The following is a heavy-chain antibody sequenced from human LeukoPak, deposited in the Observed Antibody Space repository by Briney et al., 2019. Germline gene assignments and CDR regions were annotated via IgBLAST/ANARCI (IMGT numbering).Heavy chain of an antibody. CDR1: GFTFSNAW. CDR2: IKSKTDGGTT. D-gene: IGHD3-3*01. V-gene: IGHV3-15*01. J-gene: IGHJ6*03. CDR3: TTDRERSGYYYYYMDV. Sequence: GGSLRLSCAASGFTFSNAWMSWVRQTPGKGLEWVGRIKSKTDGGTTDYAAPVKGRFTISRDDSKNTLYLQMNSLKTEDTAVYYCTTDRERSGYYYYYMDVWGKGTTVTVSS.